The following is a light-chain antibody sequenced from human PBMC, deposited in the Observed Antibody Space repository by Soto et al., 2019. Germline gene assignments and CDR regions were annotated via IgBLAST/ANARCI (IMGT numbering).Light chain of an antibody. CDR3: NSYTSASTYV. CDR1: SSDIGIYNF. CDR2: NVY. Sequence: QSVLTQRACVSGSPGQSITIFCTGTSSDIGIYNFVSWYQQHPGKAPKLMIYNVYSRPSGVSSRFSGSKSGNTASLTISWLQAEDEADYYCNSYTSASTYVFGTGTRSPS. V-gene: IGLV2-14*03. J-gene: IGLJ1*01.